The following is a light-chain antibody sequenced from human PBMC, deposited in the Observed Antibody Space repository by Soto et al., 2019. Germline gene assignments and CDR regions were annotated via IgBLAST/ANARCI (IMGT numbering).Light chain of an antibody. CDR3: QSYHSSLSGVV. CDR2: GNS. V-gene: IGLV1-40*01. Sequence: QSVLTQPPSVSGAPGQRVTISCTGSSSNIGAGYDLHWYQQLPGTAPKLLIYGNSNRPSGVPDRFSGSKSGTSASLAITGLQAEDEADYYCQSYHSSLSGVVFGGGTKLTVL. J-gene: IGLJ3*02. CDR1: SSNIGAGYD.